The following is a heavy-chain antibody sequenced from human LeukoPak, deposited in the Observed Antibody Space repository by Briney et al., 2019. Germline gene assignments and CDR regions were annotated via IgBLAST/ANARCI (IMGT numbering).Heavy chain of an antibody. D-gene: IGHD2-2*01. CDR2: IYHSGST. V-gene: IGHV4-4*02. CDR3: ARGLVVVPAATTYYYYYYMDV. Sequence: PSGTLSLTCAVSGGSISSSNWWSWVRQPPGKGLEWIGEIYHSGSTNYNPSPKSRVTISVDKSKNQFSLKLSSVTAADTAVYYCARGLVVVPAATTYYYYYYMDVWGKGTTVTVSS. CDR1: GGSISSSNW. J-gene: IGHJ6*03.